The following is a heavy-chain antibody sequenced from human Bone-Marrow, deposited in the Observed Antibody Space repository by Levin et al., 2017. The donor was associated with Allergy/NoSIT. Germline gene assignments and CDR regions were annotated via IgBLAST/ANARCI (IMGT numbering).Heavy chain of an antibody. CDR2: IYYSGST. CDR3: ARITHYDDGSSDYDPGYYCDF. CDR1: GGSIRNFY. Sequence: SQTLSLPCTVSGGSIRNFYWSWIRQAPGKRLEWIGYIYYSGSTNYNPSLQSRVTISVDTSKNQFSLKLTSVTAADTAVYYCARITHYDDGSSDYDPGYYCDFWGQGALVTVSS. J-gene: IGHJ4*02. V-gene: IGHV4-59*01. D-gene: IGHD3-22*01.